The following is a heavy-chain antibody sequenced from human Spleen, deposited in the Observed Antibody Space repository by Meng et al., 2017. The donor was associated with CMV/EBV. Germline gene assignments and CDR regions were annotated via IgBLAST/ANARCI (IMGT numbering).Heavy chain of an antibody. CDR1: GFTFSSYS. CDR3: ASGDFWSGYYSGT. D-gene: IGHD3-3*01. J-gene: IGHJ4*02. Sequence: GESLKISCAASGFTFSSYSMNWVRQAPGKGLEWVSSISSSSSYIYYADSVKGRFTISRDNAKNSLYLQMNSLRAEDTAVYYCASGDFWSGYYSGTWGQGTLVTVSS. V-gene: IGHV3-21*01. CDR2: ISSSSSYI.